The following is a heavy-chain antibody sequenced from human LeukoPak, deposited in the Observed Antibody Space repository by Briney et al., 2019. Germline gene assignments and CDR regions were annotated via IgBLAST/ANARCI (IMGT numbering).Heavy chain of an antibody. CDR2: ISYDGSNK. Sequence: PGRPLRLSWAPSGFTFSSYARHWVRQAPAKGLEWLAVISYDGSNKYYADSVKGRFTISRDNSKNTLYPQMNSLRAEDTAVYYCARDRGDGYNYFDYWGQGTLVTVSS. D-gene: IGHD5-24*01. V-gene: IGHV3-30-3*01. J-gene: IGHJ4*02. CDR1: GFTFSSYA. CDR3: ARDRGDGYNYFDY.